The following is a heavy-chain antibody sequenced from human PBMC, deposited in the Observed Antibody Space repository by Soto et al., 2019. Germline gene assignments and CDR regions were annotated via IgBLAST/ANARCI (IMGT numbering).Heavy chain of an antibody. CDR2: INPNSGGT. CDR1: GYTFTSHG. V-gene: IGHV1-2*04. J-gene: IGHJ4*02. Sequence: ASVKVSCKTSGYTFTSHGISWVRQAPGQGLEWMGWINPNSGGTNYAQKFQGWVTMTRDTSISTAYMELSRLRSDDTAVYYCARDGWYVGDYWGQATLVTVSS. CDR3: ARDGWYVGDY. D-gene: IGHD6-19*01.